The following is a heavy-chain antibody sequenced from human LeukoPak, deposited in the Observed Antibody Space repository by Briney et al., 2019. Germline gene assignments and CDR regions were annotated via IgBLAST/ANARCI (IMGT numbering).Heavy chain of an antibody. CDR1: GFTFSSYA. J-gene: IGHJ4*02. D-gene: IGHD3-22*01. Sequence: PGGSLRLSCAASGFTFSSYAMCWVRQAPGKGLEWVSFITTSGGSTSYADSVKGRFTISRDNPRNTLYMQMNSLRDGDTAVYYCAIMHGYYDGSGYWVQWGQGTLVTVSS. CDR3: AIMHGYYDGSGYWVQ. V-gene: IGHV3-23*01. CDR2: ITTSGGST.